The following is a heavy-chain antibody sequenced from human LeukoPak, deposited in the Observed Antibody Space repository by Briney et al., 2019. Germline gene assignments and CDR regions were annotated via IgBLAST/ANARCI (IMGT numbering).Heavy chain of an antibody. Sequence: SVKVSCKASGGTFSSYAISWARQAPGQGLEWMGGIIPIFGTANYAQKFQGRVTITADESTSTAYMELSSLRSEDTAVYYCAREGGYDSWGAFDIWGQGTMVTVSS. D-gene: IGHD5-12*01. CDR2: IIPIFGTA. CDR1: GGTFSSYA. J-gene: IGHJ3*02. CDR3: AREGGYDSWGAFDI. V-gene: IGHV1-69*13.